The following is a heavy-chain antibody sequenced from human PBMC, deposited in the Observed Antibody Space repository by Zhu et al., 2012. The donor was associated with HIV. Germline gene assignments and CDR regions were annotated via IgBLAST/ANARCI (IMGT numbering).Heavy chain of an antibody. J-gene: IGHJ2*01. V-gene: IGHV4-61*01. CDR3: ARGRASSENYWYFDV. CDR1: GASVSSGNHY. Sequence: QVQLQESGPRLVKPSETLSLTCTVSGASVSSGNHYWSWIRQPPGKGLEWIGNIYYSGNTNYNISLKSRVIISVDVSKNQFSLNVKSVTAADTAEYYCARGRASSENYWYFDVWSLAPGSLSPQ. CDR2: IYYSGNT. D-gene: IGHD6-6*01.